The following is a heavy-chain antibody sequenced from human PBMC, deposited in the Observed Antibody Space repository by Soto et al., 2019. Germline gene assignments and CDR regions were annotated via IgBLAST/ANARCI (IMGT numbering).Heavy chain of an antibody. CDR3: ATFRAVANIPEIYYFYYAMDV. Sequence: PGGSLRLSCAASGFTFSDYYMTWVRQAPGKGLEWVSYISSSGSTIYYADSVKGRFTISRDNAENSLFLQMNSLRAEDTAVYYCATFRAVANIPEIYYFYYAMDVWGQGTTVTVSS. J-gene: IGHJ6*02. V-gene: IGHV3-11*01. CDR2: ISSSGSTI. CDR1: GFTFSDYY. D-gene: IGHD3-10*01.